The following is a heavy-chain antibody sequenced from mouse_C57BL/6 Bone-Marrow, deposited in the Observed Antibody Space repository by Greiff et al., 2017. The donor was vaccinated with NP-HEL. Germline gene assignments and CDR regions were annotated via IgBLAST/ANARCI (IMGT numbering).Heavy chain of an antibody. Sequence: EVQLVESGGGLVQPGGSLSLSCAASGFTFTDYYMSWVRQPPGKALEWVGFIRNKANGYTIEYSASVKGRFTISRDNSQSILYLQMNALRAEDSATYYCARSIYYDYADDPFYGVDYGGQGTSVTVSS. CDR1: GFTFTDYY. D-gene: IGHD2-4*01. J-gene: IGHJ4*01. CDR3: ARSIYYDYADDPFYGVDY. CDR2: IRNKANGYTI. V-gene: IGHV7-3*01.